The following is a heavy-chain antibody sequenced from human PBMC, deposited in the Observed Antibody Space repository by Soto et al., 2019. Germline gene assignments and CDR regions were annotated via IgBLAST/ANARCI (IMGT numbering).Heavy chain of an antibody. V-gene: IGHV1-69*12. J-gene: IGHJ4*02. D-gene: IGHD5-12*01. CDR2: IIPILGTA. Sequence: QVQLVQSGAEVKKPGSSVKVSCKASGGTFSSYAISWVRQAPGQGLEWMGGIIPILGTANYAQKFQGRVPITADESTSTAYMELSSLRSEDTAVYYCARVREMATTPGLLDYWGQGTLVTVSS. CDR3: ARVREMATTPGLLDY. CDR1: GGTFSSYA.